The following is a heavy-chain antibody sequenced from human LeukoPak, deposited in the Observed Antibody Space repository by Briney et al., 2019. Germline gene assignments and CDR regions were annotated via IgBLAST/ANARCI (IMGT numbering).Heavy chain of an antibody. Sequence: GGSLRLSCAASGFTFSSYEMNWVRQAPGKGLEWVSYISSSGSTIYYADSVKGRFTISRDNAKNSLYLQMNSLRAEDTAVYYCARVRSGYDGRLYYYYYMDVWGKGTTVTVSS. J-gene: IGHJ6*03. CDR1: GFTFSSYE. CDR2: ISSSGSTI. D-gene: IGHD5-12*01. V-gene: IGHV3-48*03. CDR3: ARVRSGYDGRLYYYYYMDV.